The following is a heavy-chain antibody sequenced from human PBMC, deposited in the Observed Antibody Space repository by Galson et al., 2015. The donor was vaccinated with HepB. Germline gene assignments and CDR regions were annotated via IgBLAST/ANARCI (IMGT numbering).Heavy chain of an antibody. Sequence: AISGDSVSRNTAAWDWVRQSPSRGLEWLGRTYYRSRWYNDYPVSLQSRIAINPDTSKNQFSLQLNSVTPEDTAVYYCTRDRSDFGGNFYFDSWGQGTLVAVSS. V-gene: IGHV6-1*01. D-gene: IGHD4-23*01. CDR3: TRDRSDFGGNFYFDS. CDR1: GDSVSRNTAA. J-gene: IGHJ4*02. CDR2: TYYRSRWYN.